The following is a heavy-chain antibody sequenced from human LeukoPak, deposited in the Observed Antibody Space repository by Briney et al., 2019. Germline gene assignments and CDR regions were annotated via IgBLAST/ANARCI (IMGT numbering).Heavy chain of an antibody. CDR2: INHSGSS. D-gene: IGHD6-19*01. J-gene: IGHJ4*02. V-gene: IGHV4-34*01. CDR3: ARGDTSGWPYSFDY. CDR1: GGSFSGYY. Sequence: PSETLSLTCAVYGGSFSGYYWSWIRQPPGKGLEWIGEINHSGSSNYNPSLKSRITISVDKSKNQFSLNLTSVTAADTAVYFCARGDTSGWPYSFDYWGQGTLVTVSP.